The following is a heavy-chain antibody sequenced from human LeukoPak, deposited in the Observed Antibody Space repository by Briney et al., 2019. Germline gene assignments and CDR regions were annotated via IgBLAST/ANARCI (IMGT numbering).Heavy chain of an antibody. V-gene: IGHV4-39*01. CDR1: GGSISSSSYY. J-gene: IGHJ4*02. CDR2: IYYSGST. CDR3: ASSRFFDY. Sequence: PSETLSLTCTVSGGSISSSSYYWGWIRQPPGKGLEWIGSIYYSGSTYYNPSLKSRVTISVDTSKNQFSLKLSSVTAADTAVYYCASSRFFDYWGQGTLVTVSS.